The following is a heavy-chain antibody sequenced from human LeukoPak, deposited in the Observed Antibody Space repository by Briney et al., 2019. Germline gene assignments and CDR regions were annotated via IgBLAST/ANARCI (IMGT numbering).Heavy chain of an antibody. J-gene: IGHJ6*02. CDR1: GYTFTSYD. V-gene: IGHV1-8*01. CDR3: ARLFGSNYGMDV. Sequence: APVKVPCKASGYTFTSYDINWVRQATGQGLEWMGWMNPNSGNTGYAQKFQGRVTMTRNASISTAYMELSSLRSEDTAVYYCARLFGSNYGMDVWGQGTTVTVSS. D-gene: IGHD3-16*01. CDR2: MNPNSGNT.